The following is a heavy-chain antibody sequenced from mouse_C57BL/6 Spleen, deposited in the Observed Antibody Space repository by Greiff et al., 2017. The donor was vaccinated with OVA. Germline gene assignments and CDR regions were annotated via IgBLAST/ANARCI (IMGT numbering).Heavy chain of an antibody. D-gene: IGHD1-1*01. CDR2: IDPSDSET. Sequence: QVHVKQPGAELVRPGSSVKLSCKASGYTFTSYWMHWVKQRPIQGLEWIGNIDPSDSETHYNQKFKDKATLTVDKSSSTAYMQLSSLTSEDSAVYYCARETGLTLNYWAQGTTLTVSS. J-gene: IGHJ2*01. V-gene: IGHV1-52*01. CDR1: GYTFTSYW. CDR3: ARETGLTLNY.